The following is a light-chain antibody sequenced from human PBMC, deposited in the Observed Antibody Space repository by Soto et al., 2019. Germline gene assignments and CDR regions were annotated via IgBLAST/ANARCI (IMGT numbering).Light chain of an antibody. Sequence: QSALTQPPSASGSPGQSVTISCTGTSSDVGGHNYVSWYQQHPGKAPKAMIYEVSKRPSGVPDRFSGSKSGNTASLTVSGLQAEDEADYYCSSYAGSNNLVFGGGTKLTVL. CDR2: EVS. CDR3: SSYAGSNNLV. V-gene: IGLV2-8*01. CDR1: SSDVGGHNY. J-gene: IGLJ2*01.